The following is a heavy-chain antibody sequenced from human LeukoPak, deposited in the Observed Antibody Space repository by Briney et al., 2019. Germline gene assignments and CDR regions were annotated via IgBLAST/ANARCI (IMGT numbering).Heavy chain of an antibody. CDR2: IKKDGSEK. V-gene: IGHV3-7*01. D-gene: IGHD3-22*01. J-gene: IGHJ4*02. CDR3: ARAAGSMILDS. CDR1: GFTFGTYW. Sequence: GGSLRLSCAASGFTFGTYWMNWVRQAPGKGLEWVANIKKDGSEKYYVDSVEGRFTISRDNAKNSLYLQMNSLRAEDTAVYYCARAAGSMILDSWGQGTPVTVSS.